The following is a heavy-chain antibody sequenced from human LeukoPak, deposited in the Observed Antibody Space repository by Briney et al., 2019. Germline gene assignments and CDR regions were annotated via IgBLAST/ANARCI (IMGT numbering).Heavy chain of an antibody. D-gene: IGHD2-15*01. V-gene: IGHV4-39*01. CDR3: AGRSPLRFPLYYFDY. CDR2: IYYSGST. J-gene: IGHJ4*02. Sequence: SETLSLTCTVSGGSISSSSYYWGWIRQPPGKGLEWIGRIYYSGSTYYNPSLKSRVTISVDTSKDQFSLKLSSVTAADTAVYYCAGRSPLRFPLYYFDYWGQGTLVTVSS. CDR1: GGSISSSSYY.